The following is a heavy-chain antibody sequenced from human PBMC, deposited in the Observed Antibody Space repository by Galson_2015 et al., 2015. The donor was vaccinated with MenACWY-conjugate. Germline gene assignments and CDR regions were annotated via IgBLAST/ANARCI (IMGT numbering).Heavy chain of an antibody. CDR2: INPDGDSR. CDR3: ARAGYTSGWDRSYSSFYDY. V-gene: IGHV1-46*02. J-gene: IGHJ4*02. D-gene: IGHD6-25*01. Sequence: SVKVSCKASGYSFNNYYVHWVRQAPGQGPEWMGMINPDGDSRSYAQKFQGRVTLTTDSSTNTVYMGLSGLRSEDTALYFCARAGYTSGWDRSYSSFYDYWGQGSLVTVSS. CDR1: GYSFNNYY.